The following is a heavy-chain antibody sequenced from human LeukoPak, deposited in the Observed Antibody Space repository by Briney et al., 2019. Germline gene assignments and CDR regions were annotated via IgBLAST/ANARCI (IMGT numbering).Heavy chain of an antibody. CDR1: GFTFSSYW. CDR2: INSDGSST. J-gene: IGHJ6*02. V-gene: IGHV3-74*01. D-gene: IGHD2-15*01. CDR3: ARAPYSLYFYHYGMDV. Sequence: GGSLRLSCAASGFTFSSYWMHWVRQPPGKGLVWVSRINSDGSSTSYADSVKGRFTISRGNAKNTLYLQMNSLRVEDTAVYYCARAPYSLYFYHYGMDVWGQGTTVTVSS.